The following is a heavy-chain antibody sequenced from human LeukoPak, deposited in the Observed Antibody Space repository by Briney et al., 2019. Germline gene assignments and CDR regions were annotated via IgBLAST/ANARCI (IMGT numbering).Heavy chain of an antibody. D-gene: IGHD3-22*01. CDR3: ARGSIAIYYYDSRGYFDY. CDR1: GFTFDDYG. V-gene: IGHV3-20*04. CDR2: INWNGGST. Sequence: PGGSLRLSCAASGFTFDDYGMSWVRQAPGKGLEWVSGINWNGGSTGYADSVKGRFTISRDNAKNSLYLQMNRLRAEDTALYFCARGSIAIYYYDSRGYFDYWGQGTLVTVSS. J-gene: IGHJ4*02.